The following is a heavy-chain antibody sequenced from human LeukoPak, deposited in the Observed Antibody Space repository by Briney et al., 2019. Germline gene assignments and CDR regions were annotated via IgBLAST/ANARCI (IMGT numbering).Heavy chain of an antibody. CDR3: ARLITGNFYGVAQLDY. CDR2: IIPIFGTA. D-gene: IGHD1-20*01. Sequence: ASVKVSCKASGGTFSSYAISWVRQAPGQGLVWMGGIIPIFGTANYAQKFQGRVTITADESTSTAYMELSSLRSEDTAVYYCARLITGNFYGVAQLDYWGQGTLVTVSS. CDR1: GGTFSSYA. V-gene: IGHV1-69*13. J-gene: IGHJ4*02.